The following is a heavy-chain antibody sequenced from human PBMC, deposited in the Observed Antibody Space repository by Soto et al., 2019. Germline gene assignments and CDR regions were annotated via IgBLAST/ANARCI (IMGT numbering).Heavy chain of an antibody. D-gene: IGHD6-19*01. CDR3: AHIPVAGTCYFDL. CDR1: GFSLSTSGVG. Sequence: ITLNESGPTLVKPTQTLTLTCTFSGFSLSTSGVGVAWIRQPPGKALEWLALFYSNGDKRYSPSLKRRLTISKDTSKNQVVLTMTNVDPGDTATYYGAHIPVAGTCYFDLWGRGTLVSVSS. CDR2: FYSNGDK. J-gene: IGHJ2*01. V-gene: IGHV2-5*01.